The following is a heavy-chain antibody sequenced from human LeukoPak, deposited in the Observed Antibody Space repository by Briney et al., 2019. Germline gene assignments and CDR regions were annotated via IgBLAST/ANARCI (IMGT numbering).Heavy chain of an antibody. V-gene: IGHV4-59*12. CDR1: GGSISSYY. J-gene: IGHJ5*02. Sequence: SETLSHTCTVSGGSISSYYWSWIRQPAGKGLEWIGEINHSGSANYNPSLKSRVTISVDTSVNQFFLKLSPVTAADTAVYYCARERASNNYNNWFDPWGQGTLVTVSS. CDR3: ARERASNNYNNWFDP. CDR2: INHSGSA. D-gene: IGHD4-11*01.